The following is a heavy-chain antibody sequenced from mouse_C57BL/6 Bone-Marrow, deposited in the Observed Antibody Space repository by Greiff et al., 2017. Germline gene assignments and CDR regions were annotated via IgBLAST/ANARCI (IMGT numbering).Heavy chain of an antibody. J-gene: IGHJ2*01. CDR1: GFNIKDYY. Sequence: VQLQQSGAELVRPGASVKLSCTASGFNIKDYYMHWVKQRPEQGLEWIGRIDPEDGDTEYAPKFQGKATMTADPSSNTAYLQLSRLTSEDTAVYYCTTVTTVVYFDYWGQGTTLTVSS. CDR2: IDPEDGDT. CDR3: TTVTTVVYFDY. D-gene: IGHD1-1*01. V-gene: IGHV14-1*01.